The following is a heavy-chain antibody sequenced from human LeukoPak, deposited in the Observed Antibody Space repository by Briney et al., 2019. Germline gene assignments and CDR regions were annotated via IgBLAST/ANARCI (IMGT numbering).Heavy chain of an antibody. CDR3: ARGGILWFGELEPFDY. CDR1: GFTFSSYE. J-gene: IGHJ4*02. CDR2: ISSSGSTI. D-gene: IGHD3-10*01. V-gene: IGHV3-48*03. Sequence: PGGSLRLSCAASGFTFSSYEMNWVRQAPGKGLEWVSYISSSGSTIYYADSVKGRFTISRDNAKNSLYLQMNSLRAEDTAVYYCARGGILWFGELEPFDYWGQGTLVTVSS.